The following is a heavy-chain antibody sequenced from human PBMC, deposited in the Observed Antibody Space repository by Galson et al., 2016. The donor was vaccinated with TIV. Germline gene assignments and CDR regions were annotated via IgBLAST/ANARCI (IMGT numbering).Heavy chain of an antibody. J-gene: IGHJ4*02. D-gene: IGHD2-21*01. CDR3: ARPPYLGGDCYKYDS. CDR2: INAGNGNT. Sequence: SVKVSCKASGYTFTIYAMHWVRQAPGQRLEWMGWINAGNGNTKYSQEFQGRVTITRDTSASTAYMELSSLRSEDTAVYYCARPPYLGGDCYKYDSWGQGTLVAVSS. CDR1: GYTFTIYA. V-gene: IGHV1-3*01.